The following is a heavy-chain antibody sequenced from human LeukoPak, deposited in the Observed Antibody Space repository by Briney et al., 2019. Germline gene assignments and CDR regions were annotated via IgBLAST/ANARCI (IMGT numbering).Heavy chain of an antibody. Sequence: GGPLRLSCGVSVFTVRNYYMNWARQARGKGLEWVSIIYPSGDTYYGGCVKCRFTISRDKSKNTLFLQMTSLRVEDTAVYYCTSENRRYTYGPIGDFYYGMYVWGQGTTVTVSS. CDR2: IYPSGDT. CDR1: VFTVRNYY. D-gene: IGHD5-18*01. CDR3: TSENRRYTYGPIGDFYYGMYV. V-gene: IGHV3-53*01. J-gene: IGHJ6*02.